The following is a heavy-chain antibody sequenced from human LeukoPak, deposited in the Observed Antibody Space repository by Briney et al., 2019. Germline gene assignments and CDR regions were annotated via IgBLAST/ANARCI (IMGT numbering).Heavy chain of an antibody. Sequence: GGSLRLSCAASGFTFSNAWMSWVRQAPGKGLDWVSSISTTSSYIYYADSLKGRFTISRDNAKNSLYLQMNSLRAEDTAVYYCARDRDYYGSGSYYNDYYYYYMDVWGKGTTVTVSS. CDR2: ISTTSSYI. J-gene: IGHJ6*03. CDR3: ARDRDYYGSGSYYNDYYYYYMDV. CDR1: GFTFSNAW. D-gene: IGHD3-10*01. V-gene: IGHV3-21*01.